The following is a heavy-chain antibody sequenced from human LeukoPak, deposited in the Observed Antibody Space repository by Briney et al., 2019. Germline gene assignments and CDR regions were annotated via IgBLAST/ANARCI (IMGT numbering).Heavy chain of an antibody. V-gene: IGHV3-30*04. Sequence: GGSLRLSCAASGFTFSSYAMHWVRQAPGKGLEWVAVISYDGSNKYYADSVKGRFTISKDNSKNTLYLQMNSLRAEDTAVYYCAKSPYDILTGWLDCFDYWGQGTLVTVSS. CDR2: ISYDGSNK. CDR1: GFTFSSYA. D-gene: IGHD3-9*01. CDR3: AKSPYDILTGWLDCFDY. J-gene: IGHJ4*02.